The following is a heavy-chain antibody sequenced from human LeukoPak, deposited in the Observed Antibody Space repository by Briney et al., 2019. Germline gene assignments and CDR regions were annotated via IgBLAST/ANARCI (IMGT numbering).Heavy chain of an antibody. Sequence: SETLSLTCSVSGGSVSDYYWSWIRQSPGEGLEWIGYFYSGSSRFNPSLKSRVAISVDTSNNQFSLKLTSVTAADTAVYYCARHSYGDVYYLDFWGQGTLVTVSS. V-gene: IGHV4-59*08. J-gene: IGHJ4*02. D-gene: IGHD4-17*01. CDR2: FYSGSS. CDR3: ARHSYGDVYYLDF. CDR1: GGSVSDYY.